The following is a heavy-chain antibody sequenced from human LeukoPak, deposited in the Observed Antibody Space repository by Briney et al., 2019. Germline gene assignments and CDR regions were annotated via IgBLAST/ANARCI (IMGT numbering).Heavy chain of an antibody. Sequence: ASVKVSSKASGYTFTGYYMHWVRQAPGQGLEWMGWINPNSGGTNYAQKFQGWVTMTRDTSISTAYMELSRLRSDDTAVYYCARGPSSTYYDFWSGSYYFDYWGQGTLVTVSS. CDR1: GYTFTGYY. V-gene: IGHV1-2*04. D-gene: IGHD3-3*01. J-gene: IGHJ4*02. CDR3: ARGPSSTYYDFWSGSYYFDY. CDR2: INPNSGGT.